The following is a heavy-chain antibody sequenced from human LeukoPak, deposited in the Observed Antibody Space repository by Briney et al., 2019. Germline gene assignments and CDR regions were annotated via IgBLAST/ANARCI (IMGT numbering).Heavy chain of an antibody. Sequence: PSETLSLTCTVSGGSISSSSYYWGWIRQPPGKGLEWIGSIYYSGSTYYNPSLKSRLTISVDTSNNQFSLKLSSVTAADTAVYYCAREIVLWFGVLDYWGQGTLVTVSS. CDR2: IYYSGST. CDR1: GGSISSSSYY. D-gene: IGHD3-10*01. V-gene: IGHV4-39*01. J-gene: IGHJ4*02. CDR3: AREIVLWFGVLDY.